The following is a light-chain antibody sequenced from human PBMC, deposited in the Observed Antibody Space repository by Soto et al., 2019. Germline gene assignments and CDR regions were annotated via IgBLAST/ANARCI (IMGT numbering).Light chain of an antibody. V-gene: IGLV2-14*03. J-gene: IGLJ2*01. CDR1: SSDVGVYDY. CDR3: SSYTTSTTRV. CDR2: DVS. Sequence: QSVLTQPASVSGSPGQSITISCTGSSSDVGVYDYVSWYQQHPGKAPKLLIYDVSNRPAGISKRFSGSKSGNTASLTISGLQAEDEADYYCSSYTTSTTRVFGGGTKVTVL.